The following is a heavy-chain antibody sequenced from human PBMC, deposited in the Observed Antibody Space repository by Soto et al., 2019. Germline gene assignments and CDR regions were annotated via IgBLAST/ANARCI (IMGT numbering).Heavy chain of an antibody. D-gene: IGHD3-3*01. CDR1: GFTFSSYA. Sequence: QVQLVESGGGVLQPGRSLRLSCAASGFTFSSYAMHWVRQATGKGLEWVAVISDDGCNKYYADSVKGRFTISRDNAKNTLYLQMNSLGAEDTAVYYCAREQGGITIFGVVMGFHNGMDVW. J-gene: IGHJ6*01. CDR2: ISDDGCNK. V-gene: IGHV3-30-3*01. CDR3: AREQGGITIFGVVMGFHNGMDV.